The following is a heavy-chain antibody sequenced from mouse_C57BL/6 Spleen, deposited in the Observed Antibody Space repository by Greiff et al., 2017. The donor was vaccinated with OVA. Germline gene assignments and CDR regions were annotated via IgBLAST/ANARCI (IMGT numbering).Heavy chain of an antibody. Sequence: VQLQQSGPELVKPGASVKISCKASGYSFTSYYIPWVKQRPGQGLEWIGWIYPGSGNTKYHEKFKGKATLTADTSSSTAYMQLSSLTSEDSAVYYCALGVTGGYFDYWGQGTTLTVSS. J-gene: IGHJ2*01. CDR2: IYPGSGNT. CDR3: ALGVTGGYFDY. CDR1: GYSFTSYY. V-gene: IGHV1-66*01. D-gene: IGHD2-2*01.